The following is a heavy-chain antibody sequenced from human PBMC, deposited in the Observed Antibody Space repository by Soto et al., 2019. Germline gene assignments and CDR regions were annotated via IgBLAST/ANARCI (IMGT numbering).Heavy chain of an antibody. CDR2: ISSNGGST. D-gene: IGHD2-15*01. J-gene: IGHJ6*02. CDR3: VKYCSGGSCYPGSYYYYGMDV. CDR1: GLNFISYA. Sequence: GGSTRLSCSASGLNFISYARHWVRQAPGKGLEYVSAISSNGGSTYYADSVKGRFTISRDNSKNTLYLQMSSLRAEDTAVYYCVKYCSGGSCYPGSYYYYGMDVWGQGTTVTVSS. V-gene: IGHV3-64D*08.